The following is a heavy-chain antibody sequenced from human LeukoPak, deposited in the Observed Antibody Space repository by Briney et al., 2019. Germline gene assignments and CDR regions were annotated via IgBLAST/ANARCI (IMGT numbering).Heavy chain of an antibody. D-gene: IGHD3-22*01. J-gene: IGHJ6*02. CDR2: IIPIFGTA. CDR1: GGTFSSYA. V-gene: IGHV1-69*13. Sequence: SVNVSCKASGGTFSSYAISWVRQAPGQGLEWMGGIIPIFGTANYAQKFRGRVTITADESTSIAYMELSSLRSEDTAVYYCARHYYDSSGSRLYYYGMDVWGQGTTVTVSS. CDR3: ARHYYDSSGSRLYYYGMDV.